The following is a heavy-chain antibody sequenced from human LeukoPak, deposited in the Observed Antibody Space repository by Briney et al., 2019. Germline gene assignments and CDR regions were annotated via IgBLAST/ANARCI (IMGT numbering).Heavy chain of an antibody. Sequence: GGSLRLSCAASGFTFSSYSMNWVRQAPGKGLEWVSSISSSSYIYYADSVKGRFTISRDNAKNSLYLQMNSLRAEDTALYYCARDRVSSWDHDAFDIWGQGTMVTVSS. CDR1: GFTFSSYS. J-gene: IGHJ3*02. CDR3: ARDRVSSWDHDAFDI. CDR2: ISSSSYI. V-gene: IGHV3-21*04. D-gene: IGHD6-13*01.